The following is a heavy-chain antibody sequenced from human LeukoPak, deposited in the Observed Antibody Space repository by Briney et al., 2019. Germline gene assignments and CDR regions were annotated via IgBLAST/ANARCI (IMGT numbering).Heavy chain of an antibody. CDR2: XSGSVGRT. D-gene: IGHD1-26*01. CDR1: GCTXISYV. J-gene: IGHJ4*02. Sequence: GALRLSCEAAGCTXISYVMSXVXXXPGKXXXXXSXXSGSVGRTXQEXXVTGRFTISRYNSKNTLYLQMNSLRAEDTDVYYCAKARGGNYKGYFDYWGQGKLVAVSS. V-gene: IGHV3-23*01. CDR3: AKARGGNYKGYFDY.